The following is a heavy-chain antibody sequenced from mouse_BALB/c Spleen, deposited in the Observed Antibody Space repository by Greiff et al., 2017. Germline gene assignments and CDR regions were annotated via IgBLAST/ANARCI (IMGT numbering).Heavy chain of an antibody. CDR2: INPSTGYT. V-gene: IGHV1-7*01. CDR1: GYTFTSYW. J-gene: IGHJ2*01. Sequence: QVQLQQSGAELAKPGASVKMSCKASGYTFTSYWMHWVKQRPGQGLEWIGYINPSTGYTEYNQKFKDKATLTAAKSSSTAYMQLSSLTSEDSEVYYCDTGGSSYFDYWGQGTTLTVSS. CDR3: DTGGSSYFDY. D-gene: IGHD1-1*01.